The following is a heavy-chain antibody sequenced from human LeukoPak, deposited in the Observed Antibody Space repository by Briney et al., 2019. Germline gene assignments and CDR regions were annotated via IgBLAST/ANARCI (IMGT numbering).Heavy chain of an antibody. CDR3: EKELRGYSYGEH. CDR2: ISYDGSNK. CDR1: GFIFSNYG. V-gene: IGHV3-30*18. D-gene: IGHD5-18*01. Sequence: TGGSLRLSCAASGFIFSNYGMHWVRQAPGKGLEWVAVISYDGSNKFYGDSVKGRFTISRDNSKNMLYLRMNSLRAEDTAVYYCEKELRGYSYGEHWGQGILVTVSS. J-gene: IGHJ1*01.